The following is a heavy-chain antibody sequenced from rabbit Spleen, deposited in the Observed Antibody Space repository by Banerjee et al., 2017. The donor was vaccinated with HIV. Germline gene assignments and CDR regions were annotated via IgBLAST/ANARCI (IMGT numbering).Heavy chain of an antibody. Sequence: QEQLEESGGDLVKPEGSLTLTCTASGFTFSSYWLCWVRQAPGKGLEWIACIGTNTGRTYHATWAKGRFTISKTSSTTVTLQMTSLTAADTATYFCARSGGGNNGDGYLALWGQGTLVTVS. V-gene: IGHV1S45*01. D-gene: IGHD6-1*01. CDR3: ARSGGGNNGDGYLAL. J-gene: IGHJ3*01. CDR2: IGTNTGRT. CDR1: GFTFSSYW.